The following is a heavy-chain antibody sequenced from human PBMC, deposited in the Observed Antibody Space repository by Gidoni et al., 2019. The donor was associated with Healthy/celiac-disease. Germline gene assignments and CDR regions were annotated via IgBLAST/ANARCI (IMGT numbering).Heavy chain of an antibody. J-gene: IGHJ4*02. CDR1: GFTFSSFA. V-gene: IGHV3-23*01. CDR3: AIHLGGSCYGCGTEDY. D-gene: IGHD2-15*01. Sequence: EVQLSESGGGLVQPGGSLRLSCAASGFTFSSFAMSWVRQAPGKGLEWVSAISGIGGSTYYADSVKGRFTISRDNSKNTLYLQMNSLRAEDTAVYYCAIHLGGSCYGCGTEDYWGQGTLVTVSS. CDR2: ISGIGGST.